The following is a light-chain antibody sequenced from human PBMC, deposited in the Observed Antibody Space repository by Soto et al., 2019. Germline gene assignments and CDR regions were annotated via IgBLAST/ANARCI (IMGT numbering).Light chain of an antibody. CDR2: AVN. J-gene: IGLJ1*01. Sequence: QSVLTQPPSASGPPGQSVTISCTGTSSDVGGYKYVSWCQQYPGKAPKLMIYAVNKRPSGVPDRFSGSKSGNTASLTVSGLQAEDEADYYCSSYAGSNNYVFGTGTKV. V-gene: IGLV2-8*01. CDR3: SSYAGSNNYV. CDR1: SSDVGGYKY.